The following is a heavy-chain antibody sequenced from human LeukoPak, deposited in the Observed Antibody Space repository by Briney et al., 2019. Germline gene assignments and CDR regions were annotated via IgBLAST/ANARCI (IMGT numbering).Heavy chain of an antibody. D-gene: IGHD6-19*01. V-gene: IGHV4-39*01. Sequence: SETLSLTCTVSGGSISSSSYYWGWIRQPPGKGLEWIGSIYYSGSTYYNPSLKSRVTISVDTSKNQFSLKLSSVTAADTAVYYCARQWLVLANFDYWGQGTLVTVSS. CDR1: GGSISSSSYY. CDR3: ARQWLVLANFDY. CDR2: IYYSGST. J-gene: IGHJ4*02.